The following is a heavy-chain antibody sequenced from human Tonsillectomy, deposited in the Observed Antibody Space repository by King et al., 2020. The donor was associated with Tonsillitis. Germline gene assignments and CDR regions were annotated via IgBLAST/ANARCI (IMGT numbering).Heavy chain of an antibody. Sequence: VQLQQWGAGLLKPSETLSLTCAVYGGSFSGYYWSWIRQPPGKGLEWIGEINHSGSTNYNPSIKSRVTISVGTSKNQFSLKLSSVTAADTAVYYCARGDIVVVPARGAGYYYYMDVWGKGTTVTVSS. CDR1: GGSFSGYY. J-gene: IGHJ6*03. CDR3: ARGDIVVVPARGAGYYYYMDV. CDR2: INHSGST. V-gene: IGHV4-34*01. D-gene: IGHD2-2*01.